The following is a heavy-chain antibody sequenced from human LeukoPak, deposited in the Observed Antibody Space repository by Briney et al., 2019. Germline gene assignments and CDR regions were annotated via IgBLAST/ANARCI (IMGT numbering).Heavy chain of an antibody. CDR1: GGTFSSYA. D-gene: IGHD3-9*01. V-gene: IGHV1-2*02. CDR3: ARLILTGYYHFDY. Sequence: ASVKVSCKASGGTFSSYAISWVRQAPGQGPEWMGWINPNSGGTNYAQNFQGRVTMTRDTSISTAYMELSRLRSDDTAVYYCARLILTGYYHFDYWGQGTLVTVSS. J-gene: IGHJ4*02. CDR2: INPNSGGT.